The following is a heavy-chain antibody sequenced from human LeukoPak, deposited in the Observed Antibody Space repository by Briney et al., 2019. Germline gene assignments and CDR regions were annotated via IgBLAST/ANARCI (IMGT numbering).Heavy chain of an antibody. Sequence: PGGSLRLSCAASGFTFSSYWMSWVRQAPGKGLEWVAVISYDGSNKYYADSVKGRFTISRDNSKNTLYLQMNSLRAEDTAVYYCANTHVGILTGYHPFDPWGQGTLVTVSS. D-gene: IGHD3-9*01. J-gene: IGHJ5*02. CDR2: ISYDGSNK. CDR3: ANTHVGILTGYHPFDP. V-gene: IGHV3-30*18. CDR1: GFTFSSYW.